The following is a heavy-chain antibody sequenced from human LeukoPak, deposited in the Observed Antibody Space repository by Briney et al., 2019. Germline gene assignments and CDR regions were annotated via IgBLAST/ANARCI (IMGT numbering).Heavy chain of an antibody. CDR2: IYPGDSDT. J-gene: IGHJ5*02. V-gene: IGHV5-51*01. D-gene: IGHD3-10*01. Sequence: GESLKISCKGSGYSFTSYWIGWVRQMPGKGLEWMGIIYPGDSDTRYSPSFQGQVTISADKSISTAYLQWSSLKASDTAMYYCARHVAYYGSGSFPKAQNNWFDPWGQGTLVTASS. CDR1: GYSFTSYW. CDR3: ARHVAYYGSGSFPKAQNNWFDP.